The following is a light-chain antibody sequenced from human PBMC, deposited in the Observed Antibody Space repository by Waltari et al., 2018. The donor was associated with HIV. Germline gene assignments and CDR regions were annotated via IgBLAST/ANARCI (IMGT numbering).Light chain of an antibody. Sequence: HSVLTQPASVSGSPGQSITISCSGPTSDLSSLNFVSWYQQSPGKAPKLIIFEVSSRPSGISYRFAGSKSCDTASLTISALRTEDEADYFCSSYSPRGFVMFGGGTKVTVL. V-gene: IGLV2-14*01. CDR2: EVS. CDR3: SSYSPRGFVM. CDR1: TSDLSSLNF. J-gene: IGLJ3*02.